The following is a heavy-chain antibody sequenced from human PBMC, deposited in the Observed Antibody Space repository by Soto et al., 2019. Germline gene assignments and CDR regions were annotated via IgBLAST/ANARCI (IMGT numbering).Heavy chain of an antibody. CDR2: FDPEGGEA. Sequence: ASVKVSCKISGHTLTELSIHWVRQAPGKGLEWMGGFDPEGGEAIYAQKWHGRVTVTEDTVTGTAYMELRGLKSDDTAVYYCARGGVAARVYYYGMDVWGQGTTVTVSS. CDR3: ARGGVAARVYYYGMDV. CDR1: GHTLTELS. V-gene: IGHV1-24*01. D-gene: IGHD6-6*01. J-gene: IGHJ6*02.